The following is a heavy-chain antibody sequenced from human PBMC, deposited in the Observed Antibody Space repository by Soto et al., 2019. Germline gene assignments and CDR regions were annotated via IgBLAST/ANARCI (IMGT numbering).Heavy chain of an antibody. J-gene: IGHJ6*02. D-gene: IGHD2-2*01. CDR1: GGSIRSSSY. V-gene: IGHV4-39*01. CDR2: IYSIGSS. CDR3: RRSSRYNTGV. Sequence: SETLSLTCSVSGGSIRSSSYWGWIRQPPGKGLEWIGSIYSIGSSYYNPSVKGRVTISADTSKNQFSLNLISVTAADTAVYYCRRSSRYNTGVWVQGTTVTVSS.